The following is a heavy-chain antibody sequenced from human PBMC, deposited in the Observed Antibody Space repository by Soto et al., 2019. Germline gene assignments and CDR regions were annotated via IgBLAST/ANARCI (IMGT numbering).Heavy chain of an antibody. Sequence: SETLSLTCAVSGGSFSGYIWTWIRQTPGKGLQWIGQINHSGSSIYNPSLKNRVTISTMSNNKFSLELSSVTAADTAVYYCARDSYYYDSSGPLPHWGQGSLVTVSS. J-gene: IGHJ4*02. CDR3: ARDSYYYDSSGPLPH. D-gene: IGHD3-22*01. CDR1: GGSFSGYI. V-gene: IGHV4-34*01. CDR2: INHSGSS.